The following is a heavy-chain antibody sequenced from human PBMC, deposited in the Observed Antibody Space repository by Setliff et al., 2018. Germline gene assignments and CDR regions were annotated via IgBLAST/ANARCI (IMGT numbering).Heavy chain of an antibody. Sequence: SETLSLTCTVSGYSISSGYYWGWIRQSPGKGLEWIGEIHPTEGAKYNPSLQSRVTMSVDTSSKQHSLKLTSVTAADTAVYYCARDAGGTISIAVFDYWGQGTLVTVSS. CDR1: GYSISSGYY. CDR3: ARDAGGTISIAVFDY. CDR2: IHPTEGA. D-gene: IGHD6-19*01. J-gene: IGHJ4*02. V-gene: IGHV4-38-2*02.